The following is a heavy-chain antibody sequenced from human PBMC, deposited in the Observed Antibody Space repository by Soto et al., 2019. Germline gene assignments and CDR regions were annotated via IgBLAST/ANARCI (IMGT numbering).Heavy chain of an antibody. D-gene: IGHD3-3*01. V-gene: IGHV3-23*01. Sequence: EVQLLESGGGLVQPGGSLRLSCATSGFTFSSYAMAWVRQAPGKGLEWVSAISGSGGITYHAASVKGRSSISRDNSRNMLYLQMNSLGAEDTAVYYCARAAHYDFWSGYYYMDVWGIGTTVTVSS. CDR1: GFTFSSYA. J-gene: IGHJ6*03. CDR3: ARAAHYDFWSGYYYMDV. CDR2: ISGSGGIT.